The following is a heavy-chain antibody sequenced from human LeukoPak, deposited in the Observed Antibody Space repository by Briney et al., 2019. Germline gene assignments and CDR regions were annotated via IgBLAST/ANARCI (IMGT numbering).Heavy chain of an antibody. CDR2: IKQDGSAK. D-gene: IGHD4-23*01. Sequence: GGSLRLSCAAYGFTFNRYWMSWVRQAPGKELQWVANIKQDGSAKYYVVSVKGRFTISRDNAKNSLYLQMNSLRAEDTAVYYCAPFTTVDFDYWGQGTLVTVSS. V-gene: IGHV3-7*01. CDR1: GFTFNRYW. J-gene: IGHJ4*02. CDR3: APFTTVDFDY.